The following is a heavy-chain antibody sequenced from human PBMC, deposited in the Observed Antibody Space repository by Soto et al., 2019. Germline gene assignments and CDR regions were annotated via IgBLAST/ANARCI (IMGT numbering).Heavy chain of an antibody. CDR2: ISGSGGST. D-gene: IGHD3-3*01. J-gene: IGHJ5*02. V-gene: IGHV3-23*01. CDR1: GFTFSSYA. Sequence: GGSLRLSCAASGFTFSSYAMSRVRQAPGKGLEWVSAISGSGGSTYYADSVKGRFTISRDNSKNTLYLQMNSLRAEDTAVYYCAKEQVGDFWSGYSSLNWFDPWGQGTLVTVSS. CDR3: AKEQVGDFWSGYSSLNWFDP.